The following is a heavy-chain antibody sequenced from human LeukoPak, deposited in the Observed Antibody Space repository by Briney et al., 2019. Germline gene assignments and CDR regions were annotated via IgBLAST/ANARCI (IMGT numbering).Heavy chain of an antibody. CDR1: GGSISSYY. CDR2: IYYSGST. J-gene: IGHJ5*02. CDR3: ARRRSGHNWFDP. D-gene: IGHD1-14*01. Sequence: SETLSLTCTASGGSISSYYWSWIRQPPGKGLEWIGYIYYSGSTNYNPSLKSRVTISVDTSKNQFSLKLTSVTAADTALYYCARRRSGHNWFDPWGQGTLVTVSS. V-gene: IGHV4-59*08.